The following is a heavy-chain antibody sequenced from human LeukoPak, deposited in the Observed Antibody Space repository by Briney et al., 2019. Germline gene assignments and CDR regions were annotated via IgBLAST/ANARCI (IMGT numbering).Heavy chain of an antibody. V-gene: IGHV4-59*01. CDR2: IYYSGST. D-gene: IGHD2-2*01. CDR3: ARGGYCSSSSCYGDDAFDI. CDR1: GGSISNYY. Sequence: SETLSLTCTVSGGSISNYYWSWIRQPPGKGLEWIGYIYYSGSTNYNPSLKSRVSISVDTSKKRFSLKLTSVTAADTAMYYCARGGYCSSSSCYGDDAFDIWGQGTMVTVSS. J-gene: IGHJ3*02.